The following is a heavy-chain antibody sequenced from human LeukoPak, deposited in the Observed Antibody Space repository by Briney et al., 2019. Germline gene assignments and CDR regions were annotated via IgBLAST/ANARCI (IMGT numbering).Heavy chain of an antibody. D-gene: IGHD1-1*01. V-gene: IGHV3-23*01. Sequence: GGSLRLSCAAAGFTFSNYAMTWVRQAPGRGLEWVSSISGSGGSTYYADSVKGRFTISRDNTKNTLYLQMYSLRAEDTAVYYCAKVEGASKASVYWGQGALVTVSS. CDR3: AKVEGASKASVY. J-gene: IGHJ4*02. CDR2: ISGSGGST. CDR1: GFTFSNYA.